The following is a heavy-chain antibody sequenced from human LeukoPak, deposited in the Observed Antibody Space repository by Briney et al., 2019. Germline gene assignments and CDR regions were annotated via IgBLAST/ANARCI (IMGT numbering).Heavy chain of an antibody. J-gene: IGHJ4*02. D-gene: IGHD3-10*01. CDR2: ISGSGGST. V-gene: IGHV3-23*01. Sequence: GGSLRLSCAASGFTFSSYAMSWVRQAPGKGLEWVSAISGSGGSTYYADSVKGRFTISRDNSKNTLYLQMNSLRAEDTAVYYCARGSGSYYNPNALGYWGQGTLVTVSS. CDR3: ARGSGSYYNPNALGY. CDR1: GFTFSSYA.